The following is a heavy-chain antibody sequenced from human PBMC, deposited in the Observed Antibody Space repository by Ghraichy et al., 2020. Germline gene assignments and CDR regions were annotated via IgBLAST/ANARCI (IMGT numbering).Heavy chain of an antibody. CDR2: IWYDGSNK. J-gene: IGHJ3*02. V-gene: IGHV3-33*01. CDR3: ARDRDTAMVDHRDAFDI. Sequence: GGSLRLSCAASGFTFSSYGMHWVRQAPGKGLEWVAVIWYDGSNKYYADSVKGRFTISRDNSKNTLYLQMNSLRAEDTAVYYCARDRDTAMVDHRDAFDIWGQGTMVTVSS. D-gene: IGHD5-18*01. CDR1: GFTFSSYG.